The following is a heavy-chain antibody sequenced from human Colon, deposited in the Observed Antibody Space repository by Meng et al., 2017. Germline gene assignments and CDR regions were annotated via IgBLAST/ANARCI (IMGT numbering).Heavy chain of an antibody. V-gene: IGHV1-69*02. D-gene: IGHD3-10*01. CDR3: ARAENNYGSGSYSDY. CDR1: GGTFSSYT. CDR2: IIPILGIA. J-gene: IGHJ4*02. Sequence: SVKVSCKASGGTFSSYTISWVRQAPGQGLEWMGRIIPILGIANYAQKFQGRVTITADKSTSTAYMELSSLRSEDTAVYYCARAENNYGSGSYSDYWGQGTQVTVSS.